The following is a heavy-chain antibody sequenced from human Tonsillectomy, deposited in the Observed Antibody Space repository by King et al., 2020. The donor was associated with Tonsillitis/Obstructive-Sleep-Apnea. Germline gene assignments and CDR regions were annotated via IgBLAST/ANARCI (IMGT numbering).Heavy chain of an antibody. CDR2: ISADGSNI. Sequence: VQLVESGGGVVQPGRSLRLSCAASGFAFNGFVMHWVRQAPGKGLDRVALISADGSNIYYGDSVKGRFTISRDNSKNTLYLQMNSLRPEDTAVYYCARGSDVFDYWGLGTLVTVSS. V-gene: IGHV3-30*03. CDR3: ARGSDVFDY. CDR1: GFAFNGFV. J-gene: IGHJ4*02.